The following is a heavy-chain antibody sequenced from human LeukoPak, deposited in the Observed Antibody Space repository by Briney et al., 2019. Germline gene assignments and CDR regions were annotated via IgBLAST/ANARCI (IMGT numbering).Heavy chain of an antibody. Sequence: GGSLRLSCAASGFTFSAYSMNSVREAPGTGVEWVSCISSSSSYIFYADSVKGRFTISRDNAKNSLYLQMNSLRAADTAVYYCAREVYNSGGDAFDIWGQGTMVTVSS. CDR3: AREVYNSGGDAFDI. CDR2: ISSSSSYI. J-gene: IGHJ3*02. D-gene: IGHD6-19*01. CDR1: GFTFSAYS. V-gene: IGHV3-21*01.